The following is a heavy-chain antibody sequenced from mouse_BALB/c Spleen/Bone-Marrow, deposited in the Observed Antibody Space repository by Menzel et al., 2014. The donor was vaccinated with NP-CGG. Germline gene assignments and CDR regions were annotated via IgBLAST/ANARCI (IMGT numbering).Heavy chain of an antibody. J-gene: IGHJ3*01. CDR2: INNGGTYT. Sequence: EVKLVESGGDLVKPGGSLKLSCAASGFTFSSYGMSWVRQTPDKRLEWVATINNGGTYTYYPDSVKGRFTISRDNAKNTLYLQMSSLKSEDTAMYYCALNWDSAYWGQGTLDTVSA. CDR1: GFTFSSYG. D-gene: IGHD4-1*02. CDR3: ALNWDSAY. V-gene: IGHV5-6*01.